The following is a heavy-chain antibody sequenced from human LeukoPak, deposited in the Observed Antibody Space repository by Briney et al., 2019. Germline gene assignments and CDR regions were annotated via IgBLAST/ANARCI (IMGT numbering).Heavy chain of an antibody. CDR2: IIPIFGTA. Sequence: SVKVSCTASGGTFSSYAISWVRQAPGQGLEWMGGIIPIFGTANYAQRFQGRVTITADESTSTAYMELSSLRSEDTAVYYCARDRIHYGSGSYYNWFDPWGQGTLVTVSS. CDR3: ARDRIHYGSGSYYNWFDP. D-gene: IGHD3-10*01. V-gene: IGHV1-69*01. CDR1: GGTFSSYA. J-gene: IGHJ5*02.